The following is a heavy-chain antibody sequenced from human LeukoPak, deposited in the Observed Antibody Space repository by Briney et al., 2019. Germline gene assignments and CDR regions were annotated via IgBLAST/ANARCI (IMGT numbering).Heavy chain of an antibody. CDR2: ISVSGGST. Sequence: GGSLRLSCAASGFTFSSYAMSWVRQAPGKGLEWVSSISVSGGSTYYADSVKGRFTISRDNSRNTLYLQMNSLRAEDTAVYYRAKDSLRYCSRTSCSNFDYWGQGTLVTVSS. CDR3: AKDSLRYCSRTSCSNFDY. D-gene: IGHD2-2*01. CDR1: GFTFSSYA. V-gene: IGHV3-23*01. J-gene: IGHJ4*02.